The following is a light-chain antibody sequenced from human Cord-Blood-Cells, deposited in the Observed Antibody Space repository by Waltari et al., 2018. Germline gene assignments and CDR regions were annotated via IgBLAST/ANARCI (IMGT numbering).Light chain of an antibody. V-gene: IGKV4-1*01. Sequence: DIVMTQSPDSLAVSLGERATINCKSSQSVLYSSNNKNYLAWYQQKPGQPPKLPIYWASTRESGVPDRFSGSGSGTDFTLTISSLQAEDVAVYYCQQYYSTRTFGQGTKLEIK. CDR3: QQYYSTRT. J-gene: IGKJ2*01. CDR2: WAS. CDR1: QSVLYSSNNKNY.